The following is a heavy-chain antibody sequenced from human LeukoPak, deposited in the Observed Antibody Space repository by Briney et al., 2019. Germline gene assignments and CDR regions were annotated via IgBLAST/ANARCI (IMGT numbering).Heavy chain of an antibody. Sequence: SETLSLTCTVSGDSISSSSYYWGWIRQPPGKGLEWIGSISYSGSTYYNPSLKSRITISVDTSKNQFSLKLSSVTAADTAVYYCARRREVWDVTYGDAFGIWGQGTMVTVSS. CDR3: ARRREVWDVTYGDAFGI. CDR2: ISYSGST. D-gene: IGHD4-17*01. J-gene: IGHJ3*02. CDR1: GDSISSSSYY. V-gene: IGHV4-39*07.